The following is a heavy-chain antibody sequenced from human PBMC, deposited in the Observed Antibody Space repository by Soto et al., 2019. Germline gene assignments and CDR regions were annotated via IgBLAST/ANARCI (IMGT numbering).Heavy chain of an antibody. J-gene: IGHJ4*01. CDR2: IYPGDSDT. D-gene: IGHD3-10*01. CDR1: GYSFTICW. CDR3: ARHSTSAPKDY. V-gene: IGHV5-51*01. Sequence: GESLKISCKGSGYSFTICWIGWVRRMPGKGLEWMGIIYPGDSDTRYSPSFQGQVTISADKSISTAYLQWSSLKASDTAIYYCARHSTSAPKDYWGPGTLVTVSS.